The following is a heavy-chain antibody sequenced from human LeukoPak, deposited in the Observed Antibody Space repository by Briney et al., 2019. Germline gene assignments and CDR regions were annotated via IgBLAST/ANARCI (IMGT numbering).Heavy chain of an antibody. D-gene: IGHD5-12*01. Sequence: SSETLSLTCAVSGESFSGYFWTWIRQPPGMGLEWIGEVNHSGSTNYNPSLKSRVTISVDTAKNQFSLKLSSVTAADTSVYYCARGGYSGYRSRFDYWGQGTLVTVSS. J-gene: IGHJ4*02. CDR2: VNHSGST. CDR3: ARGGYSGYRSRFDY. CDR1: GESFSGYF. V-gene: IGHV4-34*01.